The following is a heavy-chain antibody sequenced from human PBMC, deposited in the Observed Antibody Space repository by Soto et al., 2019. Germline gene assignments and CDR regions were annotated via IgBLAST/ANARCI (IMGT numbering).Heavy chain of an antibody. D-gene: IGHD2-2*01. CDR1: GFTVSSNY. CDR3: AREARYYCSSTSCYVDYYYYYMDV. V-gene: IGHV3-66*01. CDR2: IYSGGST. Sequence: GGSLRLSCAASGFTVSSNYMSWVRQAPGKGLEWVSVIYSGGSTYYADSVKGRFTISRDNSKNTLYLQMNSLRAEDTAVYYCAREARYYCSSTSCYVDYYYYYMDVWGKGTTVTVSS. J-gene: IGHJ6*03.